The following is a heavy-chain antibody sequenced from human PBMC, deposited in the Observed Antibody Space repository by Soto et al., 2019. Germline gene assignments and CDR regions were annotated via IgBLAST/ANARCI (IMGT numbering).Heavy chain of an antibody. Sequence: QVQLVESGGGVVQPGRSLRLSCAASGFTFSSYGMHWVRQAPGKGLEWVAVIWYDGSNKYYADSVKGRFTISRDNSKNTLYLQMNSLRAEDTAVYYCARDLMAVLEWLSPYYYGMDVWGQGTTVTVSS. CDR1: GFTFSSYG. V-gene: IGHV3-33*01. CDR3: ARDLMAVLEWLSPYYYGMDV. J-gene: IGHJ6*02. D-gene: IGHD3-3*02. CDR2: IWYDGSNK.